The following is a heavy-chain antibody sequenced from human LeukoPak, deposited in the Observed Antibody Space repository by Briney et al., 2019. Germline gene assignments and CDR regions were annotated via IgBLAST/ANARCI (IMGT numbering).Heavy chain of an antibody. Sequence: WASVKVSCKASGYTFTGYYMHWVRQAPGQGLEWMGWINPNSGGTNYAQKFQGRVTMTRDTSISTAYMELSRLRSDDTAVYYCARERGRYNWNYANWGQGTLVTVSS. CDR1: GYTFTGYY. V-gene: IGHV1-2*02. J-gene: IGHJ4*02. CDR3: ARERGRYNWNYAN. CDR2: INPNSGGT. D-gene: IGHD1-7*01.